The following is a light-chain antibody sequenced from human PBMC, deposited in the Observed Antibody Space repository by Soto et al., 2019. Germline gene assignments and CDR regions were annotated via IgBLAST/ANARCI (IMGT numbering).Light chain of an antibody. CDR1: SSDVGKYDY. CDR2: EVS. V-gene: IGLV2-8*01. CDR3: NSYTSSSTWV. Sequence: QSVLTQPPSASGSPGQSVTISCTGTSSDVGKYDYVSWFQHHPGKAPKLIIYEVSKRPSGVPDRFSGSKSGSTASLTVSGLQTEDEADYYCNSYTSSSTWVFGGGTQLTVL. J-gene: IGLJ3*02.